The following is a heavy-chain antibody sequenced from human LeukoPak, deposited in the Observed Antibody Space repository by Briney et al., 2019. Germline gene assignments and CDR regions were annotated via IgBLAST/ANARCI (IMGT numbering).Heavy chain of an antibody. CDR2: IYYSGST. CDR1: GGSISSYY. V-gene: IGHV4-59*12. Sequence: SETLSLTCTVPGGSISSYYWGWIRQPPGKRLEYIGYIYYSGSTNYNPSLKSRVTISVDTSKNQFSLKLSSVTAADTAVYYCARTPNLWLSTNYYFDYWGQGTLVTVSS. D-gene: IGHD5-18*01. J-gene: IGHJ4*02. CDR3: ARTPNLWLSTNYYFDY.